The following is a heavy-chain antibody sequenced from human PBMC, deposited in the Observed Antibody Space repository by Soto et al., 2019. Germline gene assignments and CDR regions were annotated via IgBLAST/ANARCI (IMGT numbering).Heavy chain of an antibody. D-gene: IGHD3-22*01. CDR2: IIPIFGTA. J-gene: IGHJ4*02. V-gene: IGHV1-69*01. CDR3: ARGWGYDSNDYYYAY. CDR1: GSTFSRHA. Sequence: QVQLVQSGAEVRKPGSSVKVSCKASGSTFSRHAISWVRQAPGQGLEWMGGIIPIFGTANHAQKFQGRVTIIADESTSTVYMELSSLRSEDTAMYYCARGWGYDSNDYYYAYWCQGTLVIVSS.